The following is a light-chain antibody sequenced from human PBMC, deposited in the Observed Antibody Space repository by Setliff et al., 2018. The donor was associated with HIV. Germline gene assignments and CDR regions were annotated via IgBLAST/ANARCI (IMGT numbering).Light chain of an antibody. CDR2: QDS. V-gene: IGLV3-1*01. CDR1: KLGDKY. J-gene: IGLJ1*01. Sequence: SYALTQPPSVSVSPGQTASITCSGDKLGDKYACWYQQKPGQSPVLVIYQDSKRPSGIPERFSGSNSGNTATLTISGTQAMDEADYYCQAWDSSTYVFGTGTKVTV. CDR3: QAWDSSTYV.